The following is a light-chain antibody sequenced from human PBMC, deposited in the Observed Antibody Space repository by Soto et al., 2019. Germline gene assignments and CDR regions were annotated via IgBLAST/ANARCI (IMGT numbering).Light chain of an antibody. J-gene: IGKJ2*01. CDR3: QQYDNVPT. V-gene: IGKV1-33*01. Sequence: DIQMTQSPSSLSASVGDRVTITCQASQAIHNDLTWYQQKPGQPPKLLIYGASILETGVPSRFSGSGSGKHFTFTISSLQPEDIAKYYCQQYDNVPTFGQGTKLEMK. CDR1: QAIHND. CDR2: GAS.